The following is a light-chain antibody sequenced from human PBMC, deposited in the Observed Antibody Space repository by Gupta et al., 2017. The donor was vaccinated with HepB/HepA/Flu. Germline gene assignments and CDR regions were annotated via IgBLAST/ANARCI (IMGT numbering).Light chain of an antibody. Sequence: DIQVTQSPSSLSASVGDRVTITCRASQSISSYLNWYQQKPGKAPKLLIYAASSLQSGVSLQPEDFATYYCQQSYSTPPTFGGGTKVEIK. CDR2: AAS. CDR1: QSISSY. CDR3: QQSYSTPPT. J-gene: IGKJ4*01. V-gene: IGKV1-39*01.